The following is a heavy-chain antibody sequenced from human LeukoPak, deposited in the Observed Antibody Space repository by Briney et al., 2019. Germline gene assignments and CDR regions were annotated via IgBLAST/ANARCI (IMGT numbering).Heavy chain of an antibody. CDR2: ISAYNGNT. Sequence: GASVKVSCKASGYTFTSYGISWVRQAPGQGLEWMGWISAYNGNTNYALKLQGRVTMTTDTSTSTAYMELRSLRSDDTAVYYCAREGTYSGSYPIDYWGQGTLVTVSS. D-gene: IGHD1-26*01. CDR1: GYTFTSYG. J-gene: IGHJ4*02. CDR3: AREGTYSGSYPIDY. V-gene: IGHV1-18*01.